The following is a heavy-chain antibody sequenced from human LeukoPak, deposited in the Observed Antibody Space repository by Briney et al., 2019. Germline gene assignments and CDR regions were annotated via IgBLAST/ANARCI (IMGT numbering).Heavy chain of an antibody. J-gene: IGHJ6*03. CDR3: ARGWFSVYYMDV. D-gene: IGHD3-10*01. Sequence: GGSLRLSCAASGFTFSSYWMHWVRQAPGKGLVWVSRINSDGSSTSYADSVKGRFTISRDNAKNTLYLQMNSLRAEDTAVYYCARGWFSVYYMDVWGKGTTVTISS. CDR2: INSDGSST. CDR1: GFTFSSYW. V-gene: IGHV3-74*01.